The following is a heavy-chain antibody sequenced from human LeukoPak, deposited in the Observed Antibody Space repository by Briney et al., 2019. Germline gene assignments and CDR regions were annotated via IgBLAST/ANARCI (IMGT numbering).Heavy chain of an antibody. J-gene: IGHJ4*02. CDR3: ARARQGYSSSWCLGY. V-gene: IGHV3-30*04. CDR2: ISYDGSNK. CDR1: GFTFSSYA. D-gene: IGHD6-13*01. Sequence: PGGSLRLSCAASGFTFSSYAMHWVRQAPGKGLEWVAVISYDGSNKYYADSVKGRFTISRDNSKNTLYLQMNSLRAEDTAVYYCARARQGYSSSWCLGYWGQGTLVTVSS.